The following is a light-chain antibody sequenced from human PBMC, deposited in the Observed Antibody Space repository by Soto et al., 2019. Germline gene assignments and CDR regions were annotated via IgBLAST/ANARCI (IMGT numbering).Light chain of an antibody. J-gene: IGKJ1*01. Sequence: EIVLTQSPGTLSLSPGERATLSCRASQSVSSTYFAWYQQRFGQAPRLLIYGASTRATGIPDRFSGSGSGTDFTLTISRLEPEDCAVYYCQQYGSSSWTFGQGTKVDIK. CDR1: QSVSSTY. V-gene: IGKV3-20*01. CDR3: QQYGSSSWT. CDR2: GAS.